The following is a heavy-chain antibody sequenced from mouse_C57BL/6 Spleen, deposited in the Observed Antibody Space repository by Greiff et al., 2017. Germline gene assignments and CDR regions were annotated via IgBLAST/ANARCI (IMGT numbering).Heavy chain of an antibody. CDR2: IDPETGGT. CDR3: TRAIYDGYYCYAMDY. J-gene: IGHJ4*01. V-gene: IGHV1-15*01. Sequence: QVQLQQSGAELVRPGASVTLSCKASGYTFTDYEMHWVKQTPVHGLEWIGAIDPETGGTAYNQKFKGKDILTTDKSTSTAYMEFRSLTSQDSAVYYCTRAIYDGYYCYAMDYWGQGTSVTVSS. CDR1: GYTFTDYE. D-gene: IGHD2-3*01.